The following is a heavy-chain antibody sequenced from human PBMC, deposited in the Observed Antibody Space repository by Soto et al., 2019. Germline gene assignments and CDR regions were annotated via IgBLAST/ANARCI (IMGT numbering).Heavy chain of an antibody. CDR3: ARDKYSSSWYSSYGMDV. D-gene: IGHD6-13*01. CDR2: ISSSSSTI. J-gene: IGHJ6*02. Sequence: GGSLILSCAASGFTFSSYSMNWVRQAPGKGLEWVSYISSSSSTIYYADSVKGRFTISRDNAKNSLYLQMNSLRDEDTAVYYCARDKYSSSWYSSYGMDVWGQGTTVTVSS. V-gene: IGHV3-48*02. CDR1: GFTFSSYS.